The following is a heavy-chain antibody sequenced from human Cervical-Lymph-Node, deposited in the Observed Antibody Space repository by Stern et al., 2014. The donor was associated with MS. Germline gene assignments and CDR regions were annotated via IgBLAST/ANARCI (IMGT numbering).Heavy chain of an antibody. D-gene: IGHD1-26*01. CDR3: ARHVRSGSFSFDY. CDR1: GDSISSSSYY. V-gene: IGHV4-39*01. J-gene: IGHJ4*02. Sequence: QVQLQESGPGLVKPSETLSLTCTVSGDSISSSSYYWGWIRQPPGKGLEWIGSIYYSGSTYYNPSLKSRVTISVDTSKNQFSLKLSSVPAADTAVYYCARHVRSGSFSFDYWGQGTLVTVSS. CDR2: IYYSGST.